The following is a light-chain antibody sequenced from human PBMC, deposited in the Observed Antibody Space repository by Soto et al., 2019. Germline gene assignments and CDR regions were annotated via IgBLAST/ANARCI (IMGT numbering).Light chain of an antibody. J-gene: IGKJ1*01. CDR3: QEYLNSLPA. CDR2: QVS. V-gene: IGKV2-30*01. CDR1: RGLVYRDGNIY. Sequence: DVVMTQSPLSLPVTLGQPASISCWSSRGLVYRDGNIYLNWFQQRPGQSPRRLIYQVSTRESGVPDRFSGSGSGTDFTLTISSLQAEDVAVYYCQEYLNSLPAFGQGTKVDIK.